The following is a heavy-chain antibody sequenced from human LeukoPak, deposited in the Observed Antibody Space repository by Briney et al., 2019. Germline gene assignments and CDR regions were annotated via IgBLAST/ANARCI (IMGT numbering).Heavy chain of an antibody. D-gene: IGHD6-13*01. Sequence: GGSLRLSCAASGFTVSSNYMSWVRQAPGKGLEWVSVIYSGGSTYYADSVKGRFTISRDNSKNTLYLQMNSLRAEDTAVYYCARRGMDSSSWWDAFDIWGQGTMVTVSS. CDR2: IYSGGST. J-gene: IGHJ3*02. CDR3: ARRGMDSSSWWDAFDI. CDR1: GFTVSSNY. V-gene: IGHV3-53*01.